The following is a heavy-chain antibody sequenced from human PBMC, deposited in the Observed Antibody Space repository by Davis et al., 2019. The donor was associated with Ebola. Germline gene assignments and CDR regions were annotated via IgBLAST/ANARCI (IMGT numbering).Heavy chain of an antibody. J-gene: IGHJ3*02. D-gene: IGHD6-6*01. CDR2: FNHSGST. Sequence: SETLSPTCAVYGGSFSGYYWSWIRQPPGKGLEWIGEFNHSGSTNYNPSLKSRVTISVDTSKNQFSLKLSSVTAADTAVYYCAQYSSSSEAFDIWGQGTMVTVSS. V-gene: IGHV4-34*01. CDR1: GGSFSGYY. CDR3: AQYSSSSEAFDI.